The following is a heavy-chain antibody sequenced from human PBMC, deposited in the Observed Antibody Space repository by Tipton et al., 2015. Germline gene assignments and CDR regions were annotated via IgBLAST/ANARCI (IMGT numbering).Heavy chain of an antibody. CDR2: IYYSGST. D-gene: IGHD3-22*01. V-gene: IGHV4-59*01. CDR1: GGSFSVYY. Sequence: TLSLTCAVYGGSFSVYYWSWIRQPPGKGLEWIGFIYYSGSTKYNLSLQSRVIMSVDTSKNQFSLKLSSVTAADTAVYYCASGLFADYWGQGALVTVSS. CDR3: ASGLFADY. J-gene: IGHJ4*02.